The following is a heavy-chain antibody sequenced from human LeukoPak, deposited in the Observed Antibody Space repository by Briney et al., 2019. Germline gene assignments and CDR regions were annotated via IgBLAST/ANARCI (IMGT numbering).Heavy chain of an antibody. V-gene: IGHV4-34*01. D-gene: IGHD2-2*01. J-gene: IGHJ6*03. CDR3: ARVGVVVYYYYMDV. Sequence: SETLSLICDVSGGPLTGYYWSWVRQPPGKGLEWIGEINRDGSSYNNPSLKSRVTISIDTSKNQFSLKLSSVTAADTAVYYCARVGVVVYYYYMDVWGKGTTVTVSS. CDR2: INRDGSS. CDR1: GGPLTGYY.